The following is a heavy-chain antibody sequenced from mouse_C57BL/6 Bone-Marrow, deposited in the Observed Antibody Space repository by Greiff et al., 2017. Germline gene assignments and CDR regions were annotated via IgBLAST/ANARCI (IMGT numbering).Heavy chain of an antibody. J-gene: IGHJ3*01. D-gene: IGHD2-3*01. CDR2: IHPNSGST. CDR1: GYTFTSYW. CDR3: ARSRSYDGRFAY. V-gene: IGHV1-64*01. Sequence: QVQLQQPGAELVKPGASVKLSCKASGYTFTSYWMHWVKQRPGQGLEWIGMIHPNSGSTNYNEKFKSKATLTVDKSSSTAYMQLSSLTSEDSAVYYCARSRSYDGRFAYGGQGTLVTVSA.